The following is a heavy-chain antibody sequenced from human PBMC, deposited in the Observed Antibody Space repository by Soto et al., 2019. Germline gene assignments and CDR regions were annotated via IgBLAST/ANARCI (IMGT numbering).Heavy chain of an antibody. Sequence: GGSLRLSCAASGCTFSSYCMSWVRQAPGKGLEWVANIKEDGSEKYYVVSVKGRFTISRDISKNTLYLQMNSLRAEDTAVYYCARDRSGYRDWRPDFSDYWGLGTLVPVSS. CDR2: IKEDGSEK. CDR3: ARDRSGYRDWRPDFSDY. D-gene: IGHD5-12*01. J-gene: IGHJ4*02. V-gene: IGHV3-7*01. CDR1: GCTFSSYC.